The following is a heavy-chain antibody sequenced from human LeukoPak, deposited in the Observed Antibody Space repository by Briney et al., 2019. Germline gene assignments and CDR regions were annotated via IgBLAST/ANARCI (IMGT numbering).Heavy chain of an antibody. J-gene: IGHJ6*02. V-gene: IGHV3-30*18. CDR1: GFTFSSYG. CDR2: TSYDGSNK. Sequence: GGSLTLSCAASGFTFSSYGMHWVRQAPGKALEWVAVTSYDGSNKYYADSVKGRFTISRDNSKNTLYLQMNSLRAEDTAVYYCAKEAHFWSGYYPYGMDVWGQGTTVTVSS. D-gene: IGHD3-3*02. CDR3: AKEAHFWSGYYPYGMDV.